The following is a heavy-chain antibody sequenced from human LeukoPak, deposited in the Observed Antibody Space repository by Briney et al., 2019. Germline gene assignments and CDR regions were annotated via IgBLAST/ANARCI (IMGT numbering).Heavy chain of an antibody. V-gene: IGHV4-61*02. CDR3: ARASIIIGRGRTISLDWFDP. D-gene: IGHD3-9*01. J-gene: IGHJ5*02. CDR2: IYSSGST. Sequence: SETLSLTCTVSGGSISSGSYYWSWIRQPAGKGLEWIGRIYSSGSTNYNPSLKSRVIISVDTSKNQFSLKLSSVTAADTAMYYCARASIIIGRGRTISLDWFDPWGQGTLVTVSS. CDR1: GGSISSGSYY.